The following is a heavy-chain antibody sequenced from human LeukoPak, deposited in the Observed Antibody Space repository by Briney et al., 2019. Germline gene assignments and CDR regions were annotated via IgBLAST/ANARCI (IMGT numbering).Heavy chain of an antibody. Sequence: PGGSLRLSCAASGFTFSSYGMHWVRQAPGKGLEWVAVISYDGSNQYHADSVKGRFTISRDNSKNTLYLQMNSLRAEDTAVYYCARGDHAAGFDYWGQGTLVTVSS. D-gene: IGHD6-25*01. CDR3: ARGDHAAGFDY. J-gene: IGHJ4*02. CDR2: ISYDGSNQ. V-gene: IGHV3-30*03. CDR1: GFTFSSYG.